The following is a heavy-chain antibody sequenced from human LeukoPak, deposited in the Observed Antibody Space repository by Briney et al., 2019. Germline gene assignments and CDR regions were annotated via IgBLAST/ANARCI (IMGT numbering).Heavy chain of an antibody. Sequence: GGSLRLSCAASGFTFSSYAMHWVRQAPGKGLEWVAVISYDGSNKYYADSVKGRFTISRDNSKNTLYLQMNSLRAEDTAVYYCARDHSSSVFDYWGQGTLVTVSS. CDR3: ARDHSSSVFDY. J-gene: IGHJ4*02. V-gene: IGHV3-30-3*01. CDR1: GFTFSSYA. CDR2: ISYDGSNK. D-gene: IGHD6-6*01.